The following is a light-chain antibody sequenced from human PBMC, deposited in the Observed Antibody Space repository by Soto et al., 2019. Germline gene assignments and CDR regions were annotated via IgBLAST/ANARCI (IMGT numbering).Light chain of an antibody. V-gene: IGKV1-17*01. CDR1: QAIRND. Sequence: DIQMTQSPSSLSASVGDRVTITCRASQAIRNDLAWYQQKPGKAPKLLIYEASTLQSGVPSRFSGSGSGTEFTLTISGLLPEDFAAYHCQQLYTLPFTFGQGTRLEIK. J-gene: IGKJ5*01. CDR2: EAS. CDR3: QQLYTLPFT.